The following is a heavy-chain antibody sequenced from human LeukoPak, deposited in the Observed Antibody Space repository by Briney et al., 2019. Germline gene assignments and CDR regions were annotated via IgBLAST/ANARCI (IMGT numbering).Heavy chain of an antibody. CDR2: IISDSTYI. V-gene: IGHV3-21*01. CDR3: AAGYTSSWLLDY. Sequence: GGSLRLSCAASGFTFSSCSMNWFGQAPGKGLEWVSSIISDSTYIYYADSVKGRFTISRDNAKNSLFLQMDSLRAEDTAVYYCAAGYTSSWLLDYWGQGTLVTVSS. J-gene: IGHJ4*02. D-gene: IGHD6-13*01. CDR1: GFTFSSCS.